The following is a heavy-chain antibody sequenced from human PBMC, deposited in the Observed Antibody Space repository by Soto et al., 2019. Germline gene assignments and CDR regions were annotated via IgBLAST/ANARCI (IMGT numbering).Heavy chain of an antibody. D-gene: IGHD2-15*01. Sequence: GGSLRLSCAASGFTFSSYSMNWVRQAPGKGLEWVSYISSSSTIYYADSVKGRFTISRDNAKNSLYLQMNSLRAEDTAVYYCAREWGARDIVVVVAATFGDDAFDIWGQGTMVTVSS. CDR3: AREWGARDIVVVVAATFGDDAFDI. CDR2: ISSSSTI. J-gene: IGHJ3*02. CDR1: GFTFSSYS. V-gene: IGHV3-48*01.